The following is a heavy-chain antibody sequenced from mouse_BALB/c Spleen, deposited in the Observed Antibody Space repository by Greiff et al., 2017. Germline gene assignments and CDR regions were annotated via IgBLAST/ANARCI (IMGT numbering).Heavy chain of an antibody. Sequence: DVQLVESGGGLVQPGGSRKLSCAASGFTFSSFGMHWVRQAPEKGLEWVAYISSGSSTIYYADTVKGRFTISRDNPKNTLFLQMTSLRSEDTAMYYCARAPPYYGNYAWFAYWGQGTLVTVSA. CDR3: ARAPPYYGNYAWFAY. CDR2: ISSGSSTI. CDR1: GFTFSSFG. J-gene: IGHJ3*01. D-gene: IGHD2-10*01. V-gene: IGHV5-17*02.